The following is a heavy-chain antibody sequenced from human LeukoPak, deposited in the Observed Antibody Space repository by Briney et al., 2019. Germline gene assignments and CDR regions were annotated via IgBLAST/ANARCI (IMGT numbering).Heavy chain of an antibody. Sequence: VKVSCKASGGTFSKYAISWVRQAPGQGLEWMGGITPTYGLVHYAQKFQGRVTLTTDTSTGTADLEMNSLTFEDTAVYYCATGTNGLYGSNRFQGYFDVWGQGTLVTVLS. D-gene: IGHD6-13*01. V-gene: IGHV1-69*17. CDR3: ATGTNGLYGSNRFQGYFDV. J-gene: IGHJ4*02. CDR1: GGTFSKYA. CDR2: ITPTYGLV.